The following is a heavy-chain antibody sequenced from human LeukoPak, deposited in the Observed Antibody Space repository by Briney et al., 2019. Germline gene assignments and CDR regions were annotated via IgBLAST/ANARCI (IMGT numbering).Heavy chain of an antibody. D-gene: IGHD4-17*01. Sequence: PGGSLRLSCAASGFTFSSYWMSWIRQPPGKGLEWIGSIYHSGSTYYNPSLKSRVTISVDTSKNQFSLKLSFVTAADTAVYYCARHEGGAVTANTDYWGQGTLVTVSS. J-gene: IGHJ4*02. CDR1: GFTFSSYW. CDR2: IYHSGST. CDR3: ARHEGGAVTANTDY. V-gene: IGHV4-38-2*01.